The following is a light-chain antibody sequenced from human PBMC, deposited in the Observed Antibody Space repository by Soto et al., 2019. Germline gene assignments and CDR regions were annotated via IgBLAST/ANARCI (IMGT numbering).Light chain of an antibody. CDR1: QSVSSN. V-gene: IGKV3-15*01. CDR2: GAS. J-gene: IGKJ1*01. Sequence: EIVMTQSPATLSVSPGERATLSCRASQSVSSNLAGYQHKPGQAPRLLIYGASTRATSIPARFSGSESGTEFTLTVSSLQSDAFAVYYCQQYNNWPPRTFGQGTKVYI. CDR3: QQYNNWPPRT.